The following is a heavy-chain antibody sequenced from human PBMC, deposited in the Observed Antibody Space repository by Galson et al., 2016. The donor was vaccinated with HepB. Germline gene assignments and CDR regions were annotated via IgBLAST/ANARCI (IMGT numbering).Heavy chain of an antibody. D-gene: IGHD3-10*01. CDR3: ARDRGGSAGAFNWFDP. J-gene: IGHJ5*02. V-gene: IGHV3-74*01. Sequence: SLRLSCAASEFTFSTNWMHWVRQAPGKGLVWVSRINGDGTITDYADSVKGRFTISRDNAENTLYLQMNSLRVEDTAVYYCARDRGGSAGAFNWFDPWGQGTLVTVSS. CDR1: EFTFSTNW. CDR2: INGDGTIT.